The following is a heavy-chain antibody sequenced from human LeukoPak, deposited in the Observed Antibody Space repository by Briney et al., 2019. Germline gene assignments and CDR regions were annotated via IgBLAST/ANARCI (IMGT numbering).Heavy chain of an antibody. V-gene: IGHV4-59*08. CDR1: GGSISSYY. CDR3: ARIIVVVPAAIRGAFDI. D-gene: IGHD2-2*02. CDR2: IYYGGST. Sequence: PSETLSLTCTVSGGSISSYYWSWIRQPPGKGLEWIGYIYYGGSTNYNPSLKSRVTISVDTSKNQFSLKLSSVTAAGTAVYYCARIIVVVPAAIRGAFDIWGQGTMVTVSS. J-gene: IGHJ3*02.